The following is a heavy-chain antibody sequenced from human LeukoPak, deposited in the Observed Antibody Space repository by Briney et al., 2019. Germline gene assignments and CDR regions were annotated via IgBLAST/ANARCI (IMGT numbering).Heavy chain of an antibody. Sequence: PGGSLRLSCAASGFTFSSYGMSWVRQAPGKGLEWVSAISGGGGSTYYADSVKGRFTISRDNSKNTLYLQMNSLRAEDTAVYYCVRDVLFAVGDTFDIWGQGTMVTVS. CDR3: VRDVLFAVGDTFDI. D-gene: IGHD3-10*02. CDR1: GFTFSSYG. CDR2: ISGGGGST. V-gene: IGHV3-23*01. J-gene: IGHJ3*02.